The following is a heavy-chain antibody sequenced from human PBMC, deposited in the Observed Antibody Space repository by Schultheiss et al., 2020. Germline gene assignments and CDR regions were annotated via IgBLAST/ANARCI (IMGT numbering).Heavy chain of an antibody. CDR2: IYYSGST. Sequence: SETLSLTCTVSGGSISNNVWWTWVRQPPGKGLEWIGSIYYSGSTYYNPSLKSRVTISVDTSKNQFSLKLSSVTAADTAVYYCARGRGKYCSGGSCYSYYCYYMDVWGKGTTVTVSS. V-gene: IGHV4-4*02. CDR1: GGSISNNVW. J-gene: IGHJ6*03. D-gene: IGHD2-15*01. CDR3: ARGRGKYCSGGSCYSYYCYYMDV.